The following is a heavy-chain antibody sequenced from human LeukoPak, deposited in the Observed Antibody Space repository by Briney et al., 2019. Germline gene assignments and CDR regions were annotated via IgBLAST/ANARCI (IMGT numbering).Heavy chain of an antibody. J-gene: IGHJ4*02. CDR1: GFTFSSYA. V-gene: IGHV3-21*01. CDR3: ARSMVATTREPFDY. Sequence: GGSLRLSCAASGFTFSSYAMNWVRQAPGKGLEWVSSISGSSTYIYYADSVKGRFTISRDNAENSLYLQMNSLRAEDTAVYYCARSMVATTREPFDYWGQGTLVTVSS. D-gene: IGHD1-26*01. CDR2: ISGSSTYI.